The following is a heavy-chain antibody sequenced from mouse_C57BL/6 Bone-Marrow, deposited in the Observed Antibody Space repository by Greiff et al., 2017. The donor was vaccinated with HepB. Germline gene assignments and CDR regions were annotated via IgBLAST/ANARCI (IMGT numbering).Heavy chain of an antibody. CDR1: GYTFTDYN. Sequence: VQLQQSGPELVKPGASVKIPCKASGYTFTDYNMDWVKQSHGKSLEWIGDINPNNGGTIYNQKFKGKATLTVDTSSSTAYMELRSLTSEDTAVYYCARRDYRYFDVWGTGTTVTVSS. D-gene: IGHD1-1*02. CDR2: INPNNGGT. CDR3: ARRDYRYFDV. J-gene: IGHJ1*03. V-gene: IGHV1-18*01.